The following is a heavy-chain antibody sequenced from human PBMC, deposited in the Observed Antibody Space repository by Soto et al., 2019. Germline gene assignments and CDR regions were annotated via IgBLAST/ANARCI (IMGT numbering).Heavy chain of an antibody. D-gene: IGHD6-6*01. CDR1: GYTLTELS. CDR2: FDPEDGET. J-gene: IGHJ6*02. Sequence: ASVKVSCKVSGYTLTELSMHWVRQAPGKGLEWMGGFDPEDGETIYAQKFQGRVTMTEDTSTDTAYMELSSLRSEDTAVYYCATGGRSIATSGGGYYYYYYGMDVWGQGTTVTVSS. CDR3: ATGGRSIATSGGGYYYYYYGMDV. V-gene: IGHV1-24*01.